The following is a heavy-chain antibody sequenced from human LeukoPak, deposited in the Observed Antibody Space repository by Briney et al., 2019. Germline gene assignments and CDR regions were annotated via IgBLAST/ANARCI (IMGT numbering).Heavy chain of an antibody. CDR3: ARVCSGGNCYSSY. Sequence: ASVKVSCKASGYTFTTYGISWVRQAPGQGLERMGWISAYNGNTDYAQNLQGRITMTTDTSTTTAYMELRSLRSDDTSVYYCARVCSGGNCYSSYWGQGTLVTVSS. CDR2: ISAYNGNT. V-gene: IGHV1-18*01. J-gene: IGHJ4*02. CDR1: GYTFTTYG. D-gene: IGHD2-15*01.